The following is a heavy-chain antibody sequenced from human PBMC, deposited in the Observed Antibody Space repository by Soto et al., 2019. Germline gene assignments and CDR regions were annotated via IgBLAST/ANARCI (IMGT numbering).Heavy chain of an antibody. CDR1: GFTFSSYS. V-gene: IGHV3-48*01. Sequence: PGGSLRLSCAASGFTFSSYSMNWVRQAPGKGLEWVSYISSSSSTIYYADSVKGRFTISRDNAKNSLYLQMNSLRAEDTAVYYCARDPPVVVPAAIDAFDIWGQGTMVTVS. CDR2: ISSSSSTI. CDR3: ARDPPVVVPAAIDAFDI. J-gene: IGHJ3*02. D-gene: IGHD2-2*01.